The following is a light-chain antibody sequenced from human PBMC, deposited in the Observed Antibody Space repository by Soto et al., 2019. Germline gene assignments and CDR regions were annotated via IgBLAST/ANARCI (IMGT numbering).Light chain of an antibody. CDR1: QSLVHSAGNTY. J-gene: IGKJ2*01. CDR3: IQATHFPHN. V-gene: IGKV2-24*01. CDR2: KIS. Sequence: IVMTQTPLSSPVTLGQPASISCRSSQSLVHSAGNTYLRWLQQRPGQPPRLLIYKISSLFSGVLDSFSGSGLGTELTLKIKRVEAEVFGMSSCIQATHFPHNFGQGTKLEIK.